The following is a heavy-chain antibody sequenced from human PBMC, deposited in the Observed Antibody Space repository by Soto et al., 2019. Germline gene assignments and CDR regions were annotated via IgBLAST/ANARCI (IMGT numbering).Heavy chain of an antibody. J-gene: IGHJ3*02. CDR2: ISGSGTNV. CDR1: GFTFSNYA. V-gene: IGHV3-23*01. CDR3: GKGYYYSGASLAGIDI. Sequence: GGSLRLSCAASGFTFSNYAMDWGRQPPGKGLEWVSVISGSGTNVYYTDSVKGRFTFSRDNSKNTVYLQMNSLRAEDTAVYYCGKGYYYSGASLAGIDIWGQRTMVTVSS. D-gene: IGHD3-10*01.